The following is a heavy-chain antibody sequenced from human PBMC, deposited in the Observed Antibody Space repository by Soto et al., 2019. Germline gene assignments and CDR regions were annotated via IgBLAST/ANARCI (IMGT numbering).Heavy chain of an antibody. CDR2: LTPTGDST. V-gene: IGHV1-46*01. Sequence: QVQLVQSGAEVKKPGASVKISCKASGYTFTNYYMHWVRQAPGQGLEWMGKLTPTGDSTSHAQQFQGRVPITRDTSSSSVYMELSSLRSDVTTVYYCTGPQRRDGYNLANWGQGTLVTVSS. J-gene: IGHJ4*02. CDR1: GYTFTNYY. D-gene: IGHD1-1*01. CDR3: TGPQRRDGYNLAN.